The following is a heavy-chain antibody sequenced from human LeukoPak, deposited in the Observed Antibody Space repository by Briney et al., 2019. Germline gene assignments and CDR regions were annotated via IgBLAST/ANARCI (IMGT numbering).Heavy chain of an antibody. D-gene: IGHD3-22*01. CDR1: GGTFSSYA. Sequence: GASVKVSCKASGGTFSSYAISWVRQAPGQGLEWMGGIIPIFGTANYAQKFQGRVTITADESTSTAYMELSSLRSEDTAVYYCAAWGVVVITNDYWGQGTLVTVSS. CDR2: IIPIFGTA. V-gene: IGHV1-69*13. J-gene: IGHJ4*02. CDR3: AAWGVVVITNDY.